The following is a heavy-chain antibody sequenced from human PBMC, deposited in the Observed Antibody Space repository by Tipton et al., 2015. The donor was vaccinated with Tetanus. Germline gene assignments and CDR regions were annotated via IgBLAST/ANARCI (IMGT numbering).Heavy chain of an antibody. CDR3: AREYSWSGRDY. CDR1: GFTFRSYW. D-gene: IGHD5-18*01. CDR2: IKEDGSDK. Sequence: GSLRLSCVASGFTFRSYWMSWVRQAPGKGLEWVANIKEDGSDKNYVDSVRGRFTISRDNAKNSLYLQMNSLRVEDTAVYYCAREYSWSGRDYWGQGTLVTVSS. V-gene: IGHV3-7*03. J-gene: IGHJ4*02.